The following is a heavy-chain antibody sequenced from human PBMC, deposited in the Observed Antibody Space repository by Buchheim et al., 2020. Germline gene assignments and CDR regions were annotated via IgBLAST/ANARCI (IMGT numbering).Heavy chain of an antibody. CDR2: IDSDGSST. CDR3: ARPLGYCSGGSCWGWFDP. CDR1: GFTFSNYW. D-gene: IGHD2-15*01. Sequence: EVQLVESGGGLVQPGGSLRLSCAASGFTFSNYWMHWVRQAPGKGLVWVSHIDSDGSSTSYADSVKGRFTISRDNAKNTLYLQMNSLRAEDTAVYYCARPLGYCSGGSCWGWFDPWGQGTL. J-gene: IGHJ5*02. V-gene: IGHV3-74*01.